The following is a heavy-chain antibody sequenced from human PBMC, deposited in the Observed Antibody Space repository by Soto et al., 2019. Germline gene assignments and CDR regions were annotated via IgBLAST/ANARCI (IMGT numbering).Heavy chain of an antibody. Sequence: SVKVSCKASGGTFSSYSISWVRQAPGQGLEWMGGIIPIFGTANYAQKFQGRVTITADKSTSTAYMELSSLRSEDTAVYYCARELFSGSTLYGMDVWGQGTTVTVSS. CDR1: GGTFSSYS. D-gene: IGHD3-10*01. CDR3: ARELFSGSTLYGMDV. V-gene: IGHV1-69*06. J-gene: IGHJ6*02. CDR2: IIPIFGTA.